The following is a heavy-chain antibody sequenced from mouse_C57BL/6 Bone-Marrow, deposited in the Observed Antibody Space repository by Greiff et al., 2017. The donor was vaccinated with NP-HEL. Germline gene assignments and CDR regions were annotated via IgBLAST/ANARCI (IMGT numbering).Heavy chain of an antibody. Sequence: VQLQQSGPELVKPGASVKISCKASGYSFTDYNMNWVKQSNGKSLEWIGVINPNYGTTSYNQKFKGKATLTVDQSSSTAYMQLNSLTSEDSAVYYCASSMISPYYYAMDYWGQGTSVTVSS. J-gene: IGHJ4*01. CDR3: ASSMISPYYYAMDY. V-gene: IGHV1-39*01. D-gene: IGHD2-4*01. CDR1: GYSFTDYN. CDR2: INPNYGTT.